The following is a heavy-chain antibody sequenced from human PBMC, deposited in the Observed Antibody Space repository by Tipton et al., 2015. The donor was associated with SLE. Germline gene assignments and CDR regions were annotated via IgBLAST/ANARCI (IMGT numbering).Heavy chain of an antibody. Sequence: LSLTCTVSGGSISSYYWSWIRQPPGKGLEWIGYIYYSGTAHYNPSLNSRVTISVDTSKNQFSLNLSSVTAADTAVYYYARVMRYYYYYGMDIWGQGTTVTVSS. V-gene: IGHV4-59*01. D-gene: IGHD2-8*01. CDR2: IYYSGTA. J-gene: IGHJ6*02. CDR3: ARVMRYYYYYGMDI. CDR1: GGSISSYY.